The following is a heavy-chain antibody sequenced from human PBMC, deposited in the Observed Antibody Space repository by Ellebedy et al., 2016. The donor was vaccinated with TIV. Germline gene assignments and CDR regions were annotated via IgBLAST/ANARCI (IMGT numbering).Heavy chain of an antibody. CDR1: GGSITDTEW. V-gene: IGHV4-4*02. Sequence: MPSETLSLTCAVSGGSITDTEWWRWVRQSPGMGLEWIGEVNHRGTTNYNPSLKSRVTISIDKSKNQFSLDLASVNAADTAVYYCTRTTQHFAPSNYWGLGTLVTVSS. D-gene: IGHD6-13*01. CDR3: TRTTQHFAPSNY. CDR2: VNHRGTT. J-gene: IGHJ4*02.